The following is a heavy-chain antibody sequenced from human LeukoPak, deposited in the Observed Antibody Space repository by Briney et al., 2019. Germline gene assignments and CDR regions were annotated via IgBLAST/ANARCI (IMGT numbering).Heavy chain of an antibody. Sequence: GASVKVSCKASGYTFTGYYMHWVRQAPGQGLEWMGIINPSGGSTSYAQKFQGRVTMTRDTSTSTVYMELSSLRSEDTAVYYCARGYGYGDQYSSSWYGPNDAFDIWGQGTMVTVSS. V-gene: IGHV1-46*01. D-gene: IGHD6-13*01. CDR3: ARGYGYGDQYSSSWYGPNDAFDI. J-gene: IGHJ3*02. CDR2: INPSGGST. CDR1: GYTFTGYY.